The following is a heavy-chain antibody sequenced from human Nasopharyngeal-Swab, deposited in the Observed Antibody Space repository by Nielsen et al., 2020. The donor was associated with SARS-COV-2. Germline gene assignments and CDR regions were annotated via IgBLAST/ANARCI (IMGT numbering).Heavy chain of an antibody. CDR1: GGSSSGYY. V-gene: IGHV4-34*01. D-gene: IGHD3-22*01. CDR2: INPSGST. CDR3: ARTYYYDSSGYFLGWFEL. J-gene: IGHJ2*01. Sequence: CVVYGGSSSGYYWSWIRQLPGKWLEWIGEINPSGSTNYNTSLKSRATLPVDTSKNQSSLKLSSVTAADTAVYYCARTYYYDSSGYFLGWFELWGRGTLVTVSS.